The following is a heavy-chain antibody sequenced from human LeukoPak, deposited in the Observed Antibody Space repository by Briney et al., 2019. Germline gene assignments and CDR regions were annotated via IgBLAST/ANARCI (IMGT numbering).Heavy chain of an antibody. Sequence: GGSLRLSCAASGFTFSSYEMNWVRQAPGKGLEWVSYISSSSSYIYYADSVKGRFTISRDNAKNSLYLQMNSLRAEDTAVYYCARASSGYHINWGQGTLVTVSS. CDR3: ARASSGYHIN. CDR2: ISSSSSYI. D-gene: IGHD3-22*01. V-gene: IGHV3-21*05. CDR1: GFTFSSYE. J-gene: IGHJ4*02.